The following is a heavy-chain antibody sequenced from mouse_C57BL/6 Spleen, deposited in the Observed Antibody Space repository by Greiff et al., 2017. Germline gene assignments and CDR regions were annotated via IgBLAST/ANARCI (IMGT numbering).Heavy chain of an antibody. V-gene: IGHV1-69*01. Sequence: QVQLQQPGAELVMPGASVKLSCKASGYTFTSYWMHWVKQRPGQGLEWIGEIDPSDSYTNYNHKFKGKSTLTLDQSSSTAYMQLSSLTSDDSAVYYCARYYYGSSKRAMDYWGQGTSVTCSS. CDR2: IDPSDSYT. CDR1: GYTFTSYW. D-gene: IGHD1-1*01. CDR3: ARYYYGSSKRAMDY. J-gene: IGHJ4*01.